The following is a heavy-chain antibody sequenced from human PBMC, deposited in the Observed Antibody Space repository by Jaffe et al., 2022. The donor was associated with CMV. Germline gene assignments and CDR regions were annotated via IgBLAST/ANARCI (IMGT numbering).Heavy chain of an antibody. CDR1: GFTFSSYG. Sequence: QVQLVESGGGVVQPGRSLRLSCAASGFTFSSYGMHWVRQAPGKGLEWVAVIWYDGSNKYYADSVKGRFTISRDNSKNTLYLQMNSLRAEDTAVYYCAHTYDWAYGMDVWGQGTTVTVSS. J-gene: IGHJ6*02. V-gene: IGHV3-33*01. CDR3: AHTYDWAYGMDV. D-gene: IGHD1-1*01. CDR2: IWYDGSNK.